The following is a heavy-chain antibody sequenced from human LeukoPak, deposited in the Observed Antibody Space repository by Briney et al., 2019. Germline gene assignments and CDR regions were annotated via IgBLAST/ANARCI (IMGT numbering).Heavy chain of an antibody. CDR2: TGSTGVST. D-gene: IGHD2-2*01. J-gene: IGHJ4*02. V-gene: IGHV3-23*01. CDR3: AKDPGVVPAHYFDY. Sequence: GGSLRLSCAASGFTFSSYAMNWVRQAPGKGLEWVSATGSTGVSTFYADSVKGRFTVSRDNSKNTLSLQMNSLRAEGTAVYYCAKDPGVVPAHYFDYWGQGILVTVSS. CDR1: GFTFSSYA.